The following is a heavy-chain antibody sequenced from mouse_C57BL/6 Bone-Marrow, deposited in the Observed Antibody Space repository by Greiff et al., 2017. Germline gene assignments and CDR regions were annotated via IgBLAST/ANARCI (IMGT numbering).Heavy chain of an antibody. D-gene: IGHD2-1*01. Sequence: VQVVESGAELAKPGASVKLSCKASGYSFTSYWMPWVKQRPGPGLEWIGYINPSSGYPKSNQTFKDKATLTVDTPSSTAYMQLSSLTSVDSAVSYCACGSYYGNYGYFDYWGQGTTLTVSS. V-gene: IGHV1-7*01. CDR3: ACGSYYGNYGYFDY. CDR1: GYSFTSYW. J-gene: IGHJ2*01. CDR2: INPSSGYP.